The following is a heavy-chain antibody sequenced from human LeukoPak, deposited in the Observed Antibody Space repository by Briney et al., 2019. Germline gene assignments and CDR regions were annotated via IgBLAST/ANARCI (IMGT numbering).Heavy chain of an antibody. CDR2: IYYSGSP. V-gene: IGHV4-39*01. CDR3: ARHQYCSSTSCYTGYYYDSSGYSPFDAFDI. Sequence: PSETLSLTCTVSGGSISSSSYYWGWIRQPPGKGLEWIGSIYYSGSPYYNPSLKSRVTISVDTSKNQFSLKLSSVTAADTAVYYCARHQYCSSTSCYTGYYYDSSGYSPFDAFDIWGQGTMVTVSS. J-gene: IGHJ3*02. D-gene: IGHD2-2*02. CDR1: GGSISSSSYY.